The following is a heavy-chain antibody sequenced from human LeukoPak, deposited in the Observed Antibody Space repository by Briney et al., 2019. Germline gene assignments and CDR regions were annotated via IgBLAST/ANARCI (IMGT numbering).Heavy chain of an antibody. V-gene: IGHV4-34*01. D-gene: IGHD4-17*01. CDR3: ARGRATTVNPNGFHYYYYMDV. CDR2: INHSGST. Sequence: SETLSLTCAVYGGSFSGYYWGWIRQPPGKGLEWIGEINHSGSTNYNPSLKSRVTISVDTSKNQFSLKLSSVTAADTAVYYCARGRATTVNPNGFHYYYYMDVWGKGTTVTVSS. J-gene: IGHJ6*03. CDR1: GGSFSGYY.